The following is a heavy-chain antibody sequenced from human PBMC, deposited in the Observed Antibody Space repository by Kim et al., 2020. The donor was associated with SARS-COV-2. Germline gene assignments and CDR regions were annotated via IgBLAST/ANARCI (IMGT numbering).Heavy chain of an antibody. CDR2: ISAYNGNT. V-gene: IGHV1-18*01. CDR3: ARDLCSFSGSYLDGMDV. Sequence: ASVKVSCKASGYTFTSYGISWVRLAPGQGLEWMGWISAYNGNTNYPQKLQGRVTMTPDTTTSPAYMELRSLRSDDTALYYCARDLCSFSGSYLDGMDVWGQGTTVTVSS. CDR1: GYTFTSYG. J-gene: IGHJ6*02. D-gene: IGHD1-26*01.